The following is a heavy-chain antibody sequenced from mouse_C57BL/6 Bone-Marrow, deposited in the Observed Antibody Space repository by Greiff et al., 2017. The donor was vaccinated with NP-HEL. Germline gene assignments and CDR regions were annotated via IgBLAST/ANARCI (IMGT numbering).Heavy chain of an antibody. Sequence: EVMLVESGPVLVKPGASVKMSCKASGYTFTDYYMNWVKQSHGKSLEWIGVINPYNGGTSYNQKFKGKATLTVDKSSSTAYMELNSLTSEDSAVYYCARGDYYGSSYASFAYWGQGTLVTVSA. CDR2: INPYNGGT. J-gene: IGHJ3*01. CDR3: ARGDYYGSSYASFAY. D-gene: IGHD1-1*01. CDR1: GYTFTDYY. V-gene: IGHV1-19*01.